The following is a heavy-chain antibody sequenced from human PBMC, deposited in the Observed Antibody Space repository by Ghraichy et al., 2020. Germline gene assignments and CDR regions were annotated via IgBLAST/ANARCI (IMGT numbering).Heavy chain of an antibody. J-gene: IGHJ4*02. V-gene: IGHV3-30*04. D-gene: IGHD1-26*01. CDR2: ISYDGSNK. CDR1: GFTFSSYA. Sequence: GESLNISCAASGFTFSSYAMHWVRQAPGKGLEWVAVISYDGSNKYYADSVKGRFTISRDNSKNTLYLQMNSLRAEDTAVYYCAREERGPYIVGAPLDYWGQGTLVTVSS. CDR3: AREERGPYIVGAPLDY.